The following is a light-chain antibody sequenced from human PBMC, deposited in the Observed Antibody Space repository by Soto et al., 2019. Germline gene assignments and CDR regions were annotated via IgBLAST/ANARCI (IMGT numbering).Light chain of an antibody. V-gene: IGKV3-20*01. CDR1: QSVSSSY. CDR3: QQYHTWPIT. Sequence: EIVLTQSPVTLSLSPGERATLSCRASQSVSSSYLAWYHQKPGQAPRLLIYGASSRATGIPDRFSGSGSGTEFTLTISSLQSEDCAIYYCQQYHTWPITFGGGTKVDIK. J-gene: IGKJ4*01. CDR2: GAS.